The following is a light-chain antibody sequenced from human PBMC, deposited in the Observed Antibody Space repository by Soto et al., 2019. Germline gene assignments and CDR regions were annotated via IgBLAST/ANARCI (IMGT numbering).Light chain of an antibody. CDR3: CSYAGTSHV. V-gene: IGLV2-23*02. CDR2: EVN. J-gene: IGLJ1*01. Sequence: QSVLTQPASVSGSPGQSITISCTGTSSDVGSYNRVSWYQHHRGNAPKLLIYEVNNRPSGLSNRFSGSKSGNTASLRISGLQAEDEAHYYCCSYAGTSHVFGTGTKVTV. CDR1: SSDVGSYNR.